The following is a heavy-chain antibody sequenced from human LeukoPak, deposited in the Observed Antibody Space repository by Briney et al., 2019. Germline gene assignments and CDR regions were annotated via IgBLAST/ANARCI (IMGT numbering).Heavy chain of an antibody. CDR3: ASLFLCYGCSRSSDAINI. J-gene: IGHJ3*02. CDR2: ISSSSSYI. CDR1: GFTFSSYS. Sequence: GGSLRLSCAASGFTFSSYSMNWVRQAPGKGLEWVSSISSSSSYIYYADSVKGRFTISRDNAKNSLYLQMNSLRAEDTAVYYCASLFLCYGCSRSSDAINIWGQGTMVTVSS. D-gene: IGHD6-6*01. V-gene: IGHV3-21*01.